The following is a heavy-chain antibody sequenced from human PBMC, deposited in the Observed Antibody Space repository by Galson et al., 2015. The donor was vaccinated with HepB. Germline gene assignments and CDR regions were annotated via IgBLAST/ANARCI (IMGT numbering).Heavy chain of an antibody. D-gene: IGHD3-22*01. Sequence: SLRLSCATSGFTFSSYAIHWVRQAPGKGLGWVAVTSFTGSHEYYADSVKGRFNISRDNSKNTVYLQMNSLSAEDTAVYYCVRGLNYYDTSGHWGQGTLVIDSS. J-gene: IGHJ4*02. V-gene: IGHV3-30*03. CDR1: GFTFSSYA. CDR3: VRGLNYYDTSGH. CDR2: TSFTGSHE.